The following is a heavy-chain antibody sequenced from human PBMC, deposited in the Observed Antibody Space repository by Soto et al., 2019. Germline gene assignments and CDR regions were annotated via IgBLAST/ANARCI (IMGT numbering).Heavy chain of an antibody. V-gene: IGHV4-39*01. D-gene: IGHD3-22*01. J-gene: IGHJ6*02. CDR1: GGSISSSSYY. CDR2: IYYSGST. Sequence: QLQLQESGPGLVKPSDTLSLTCTVSGGSISSSSYYWGWIRQPPGKGLEWIGRIYYSGSTYYNPYLKSRVTISVDTSKNQFSLKLSSVTAADTAVYYCARAPTYYYDSSGGNYYYGMDVWGQGTTVTVSS. CDR3: ARAPTYYYDSSGGNYYYGMDV.